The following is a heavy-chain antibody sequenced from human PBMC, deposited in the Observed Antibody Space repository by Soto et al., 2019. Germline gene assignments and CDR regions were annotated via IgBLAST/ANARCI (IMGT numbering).Heavy chain of an antibody. V-gene: IGHV1-2*04. J-gene: IGHJ4*02. Sequence: QVQLVQSGAEVKKPGASVKVSCKASGYTFTGYYMHWVRQAPGQGLEWMGWINPNSGGTNYAQKFQGWVTMTRDTSIRTAYMELSRLRSDDTAVYYCARGRNYYYDSSGYYGDIDYWGQGTLVTVSS. D-gene: IGHD3-22*01. CDR3: ARGRNYYYDSSGYYGDIDY. CDR1: GYTFTGYY. CDR2: INPNSGGT.